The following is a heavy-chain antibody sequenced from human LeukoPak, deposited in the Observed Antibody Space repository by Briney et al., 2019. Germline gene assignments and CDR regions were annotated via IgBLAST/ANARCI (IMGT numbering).Heavy chain of an antibody. D-gene: IGHD6-13*01. V-gene: IGHV1-8*01. J-gene: IGHJ4*02. CDR2: MNPNSGNT. CDR3: ARGLRYSSSWYVTH. CDR1: GYTFTSYD. Sequence: ASVKVSCKASGYTFTSYDINWVRQATGQGLEWMGWMNPNSGNTGYAQKFQGRVTMTRNTSISTAYMELSSLRSEDTAVYYCARGLRYSSSWYVTHWGKGTLVTASS.